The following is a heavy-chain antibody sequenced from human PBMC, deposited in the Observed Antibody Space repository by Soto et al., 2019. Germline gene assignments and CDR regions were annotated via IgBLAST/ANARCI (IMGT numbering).Heavy chain of an antibody. V-gene: IGHV3-30*18. CDR2: ISYDGSNK. CDR3: AKSRKVRGVIRYYGMDV. Sequence: GSLRLSCAASGFTFSSYGMHWVRQAPGKGLEWVAVISYDGSNKYYADSVKGRFTISRDNSKNTLYLQMNSLRAEDTAVYYCAKSRKVRGVIRYYGMDVWGQGTTVTVSS. D-gene: IGHD3-10*01. CDR1: GFTFSSYG. J-gene: IGHJ6*02.